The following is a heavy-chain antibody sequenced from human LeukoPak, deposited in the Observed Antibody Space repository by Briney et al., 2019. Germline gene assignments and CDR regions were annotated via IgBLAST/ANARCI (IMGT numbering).Heavy chain of an antibody. D-gene: IGHD3-3*01. CDR2: IYYSGST. J-gene: IGHJ6*04. CDR3: ARRGRGVFWRGKYYGMDV. V-gene: IGHV4-59*08. Sequence: SETLSLTCTVSGGSISSYYWSWIRQPPGKGLEWIGYIYYSGSTNYNPSLKSRVTISVDTSKNQFSLKLSSVTAADTAVYFCARRGRGVFWRGKYYGMDVGGKGPTVTVSS. CDR1: GGSISSYY.